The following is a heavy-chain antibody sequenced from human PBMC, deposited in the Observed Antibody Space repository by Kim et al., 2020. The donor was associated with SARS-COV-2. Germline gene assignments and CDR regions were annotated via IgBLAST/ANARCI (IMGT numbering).Heavy chain of an antibody. D-gene: IGHD5-12*01. J-gene: IGHJ4*02. CDR2: IFSDSDT. V-gene: IGHV3-53*01. CDR1: GFTVSSNY. Sequence: GGSLRLSCAASGFTVSSNYMSWVRQAPGKGPECVSVIFSDSDTNYADSVKGRFTISRDSSKNTLYLQMNSLRAEDTAVYYCTTSEGRGGYTCSDDYWGQG. CDR3: TTSEGRGGYTCSDDY.